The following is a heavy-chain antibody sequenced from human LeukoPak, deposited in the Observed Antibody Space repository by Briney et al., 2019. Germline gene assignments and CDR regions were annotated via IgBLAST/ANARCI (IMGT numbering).Heavy chain of an antibody. D-gene: IGHD6-19*01. J-gene: IGHJ4*02. V-gene: IGHV3-15*01. CDR2: IKSKTDGGTT. CDR3: TTTINSGWLVGAIDY. CDR1: GFTFSNAW. Sequence: PGGSLRLSCAASGFTFSNAWMSWVRQAPGKGLGWVGRIKSKTDGGTTDYAAPVKGRFTISRDDSKNTLYLQMNSLKTEDTAVYYCTTTINSGWLVGAIDYWGQGTLVTVSS.